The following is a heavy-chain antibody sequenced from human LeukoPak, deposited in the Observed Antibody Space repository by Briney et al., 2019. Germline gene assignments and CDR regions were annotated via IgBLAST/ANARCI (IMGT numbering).Heavy chain of an antibody. CDR1: GFTFISYW. V-gene: IGHV3-74*01. D-gene: IGHD6-19*01. Sequence: GGSLRLSCATSGFTFISYWMHWVRQAPGKGLEWVSNVNSDESTIHYADSVKGRFTVSRDNAKNILYLQMNSLRVEDTAIYYCSRDNSGFDCWGQGTLVAVSS. CDR2: VNSDESTI. CDR3: SRDNSGFDC. J-gene: IGHJ4*02.